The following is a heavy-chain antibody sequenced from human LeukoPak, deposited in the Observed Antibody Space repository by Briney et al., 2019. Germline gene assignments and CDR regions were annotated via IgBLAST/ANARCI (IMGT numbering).Heavy chain of an antibody. CDR2: IRSNLYGGTP. J-gene: IGHJ4*02. Sequence: PGGSLRLSCAASGFTFSNAWMSWVRQAPGKGLEWVGFIRSNLYGGTPEYAASVKGRFTISRDDSNSIAYLEMDSLETDDTAVYYCTRDQTPYYWGQGTLVTVSS. CDR1: GFTFSNAW. V-gene: IGHV3-49*04. CDR3: TRDQTPYY.